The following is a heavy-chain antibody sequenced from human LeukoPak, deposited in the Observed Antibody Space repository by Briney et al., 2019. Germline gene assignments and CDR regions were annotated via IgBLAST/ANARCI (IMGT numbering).Heavy chain of an antibody. CDR1: GGSISRYS. D-gene: IGHD3-10*01. CDR3: VGGSGSSYTFYY. V-gene: IGHV4-4*07. CDR2: ISSSGST. Sequence: PSETLSLTCTVSGGSISRYSWNWIRQPAGKGLEWIGRISSSGSTNSNPSLNSQVTISVETSKNQFSLKLSSVTAADTAVYFCVGGSGSSYTFYYWGQGTLVTVSS. J-gene: IGHJ4*02.